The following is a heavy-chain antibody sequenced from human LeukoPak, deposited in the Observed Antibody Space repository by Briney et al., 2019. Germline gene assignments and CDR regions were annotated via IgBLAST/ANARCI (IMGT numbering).Heavy chain of an antibody. CDR3: ARDHIVVVPAAMVGGYYYYYYGMDV. J-gene: IGHJ6*02. V-gene: IGHV3-23*01. CDR1: GFTFSSYA. CDR2: ISGSGGST. D-gene: IGHD2-2*01. Sequence: PGGSLRLSCAASGFTFSSYAMSWVRQAPGKGLEWVSAISGSGGSTYYADSVKGRFTISRDNAKNSLYLQMNSLRAEDTAVYYCARDHIVVVPAAMVGGYYYYYYGMDVWGQGTTVTVSS.